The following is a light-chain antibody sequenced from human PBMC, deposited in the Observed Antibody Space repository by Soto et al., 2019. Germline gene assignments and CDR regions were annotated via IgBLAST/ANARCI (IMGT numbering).Light chain of an antibody. V-gene: IGKV3-20*01. CDR3: QQYGSSPFT. CDR2: GAS. Sequence: EIVLTQSPGTLSLSPGERATLSCRASESVSSNYLAWYQQKPGQAPRVLIYGASSRATGIPDRFSGSGSGTGFTLTISRLEPEDFAVFYCQQYGSSPFTFGPGTKVDIK. CDR1: ESVSSNY. J-gene: IGKJ3*01.